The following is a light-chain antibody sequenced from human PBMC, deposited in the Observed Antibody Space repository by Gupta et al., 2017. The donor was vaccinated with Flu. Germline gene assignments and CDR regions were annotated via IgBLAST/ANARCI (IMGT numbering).Light chain of an antibody. CDR2: IAS. Sequence: DRVTISWRASHSIRTSFAWYQQKPEQPPNLLIEIASTSKCGVSSRFSGSGSGTEFTLTINSLQADDAAAYYCQQNNSYPVTFGGGTKVEIK. CDR3: QQNNSYPVT. J-gene: IGKJ4*01. CDR1: HSIRTS. V-gene: IGKV1-5*01.